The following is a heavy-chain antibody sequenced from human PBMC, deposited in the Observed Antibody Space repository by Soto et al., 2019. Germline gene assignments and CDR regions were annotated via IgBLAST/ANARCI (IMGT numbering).Heavy chain of an antibody. CDR3: ARGWYDCSSTSCYSDYYGMDV. D-gene: IGHD2-2*01. Sequence: QVQLVQSGAEVKKPGSSVKVSCKASGCTFSSYAISWVRQAPGQGLEWMGGIIPIFGTANYAQKFQGRVTITADESTSTAYMELSSLRSEDTAVYYCARGWYDCSSTSCYSDYYGMDVWGQGTTVTVSS. J-gene: IGHJ6*02. CDR2: IIPIFGTA. CDR1: GCTFSSYA. V-gene: IGHV1-69*01.